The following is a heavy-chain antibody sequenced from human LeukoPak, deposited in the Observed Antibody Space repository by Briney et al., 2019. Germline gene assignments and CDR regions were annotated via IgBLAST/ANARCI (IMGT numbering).Heavy chain of an antibody. CDR1: GGSISSYY. D-gene: IGHD2-2*02. CDR2: IYYSGST. Sequence: SETLSLTCTVSGGSISSYYWSWIRQPPGKGLEWIGYIYYSGSTNYNPTLKSRVTISVDTSKNQSSLKLSSVTAADTAVYYCARELYGNWFDPWGQGTLVTVSS. V-gene: IGHV4-59*01. J-gene: IGHJ5*02. CDR3: ARELYGNWFDP.